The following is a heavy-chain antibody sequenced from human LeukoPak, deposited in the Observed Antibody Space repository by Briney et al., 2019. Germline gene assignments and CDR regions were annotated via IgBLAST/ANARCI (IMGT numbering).Heavy chain of an antibody. CDR1: GFTFSSYW. J-gene: IGHJ5*02. Sequence: PGGSLRLSCAASGFTFSSYWMSWVRQAPGKGLEWVANIKQDGSEKCYVDSVKGRFTISRDNAKNSLYLQMNSLRAEDTAVYYCAREMGIVVVPAGLDPWGQGTLVTVSS. V-gene: IGHV3-7*01. CDR3: AREMGIVVVPAGLDP. D-gene: IGHD2-2*03. CDR2: IKQDGSEK.